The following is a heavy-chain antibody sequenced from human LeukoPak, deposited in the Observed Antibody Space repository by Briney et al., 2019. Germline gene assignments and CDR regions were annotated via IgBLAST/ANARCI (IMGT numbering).Heavy chain of an antibody. V-gene: IGHV3-21*01. CDR1: GFTFSSYS. CDR3: ARGASYDFWSGYYH. CDR2: ISSSSSYI. D-gene: IGHD3-3*01. J-gene: IGHJ5*02. Sequence: GGSLRLSCAASGFTFSSYSMNWVRQAPGKGLEWVSSISSSSSYIYYADSVKGRFTISRDNSKKTLYLQMNSLRAEDTAVYYCARGASYDFWSGYYHWGQGTLVTVSS.